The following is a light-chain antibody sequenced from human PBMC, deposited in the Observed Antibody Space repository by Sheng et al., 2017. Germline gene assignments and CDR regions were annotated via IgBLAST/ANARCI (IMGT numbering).Light chain of an antibody. CDR3: QQSYSSPLT. Sequence: DIQMTQSPSSLSASIGDRVTITCRASQNIMNFLNWYQQKPGKPPKLVIYGATTFQSGVSSRFSGSGYGTDFTLTITNLQPEDFTTYYCQQSYSSPLTFGGGTKVEI. CDR2: GAT. CDR1: QNIMNF. J-gene: IGKJ4*01. V-gene: IGKV1-39*01.